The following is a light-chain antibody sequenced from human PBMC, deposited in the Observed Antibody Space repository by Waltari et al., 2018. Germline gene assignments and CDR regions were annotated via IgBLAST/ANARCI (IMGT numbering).Light chain of an antibody. J-gene: IGKJ1*01. CDR3: QRYVRLPVT. Sequence: EIVLTQSPGTLSLSPGERATLSCWASQSVGRSLAWYQQKRGQAPRLLIYGASARATGIPDRFSGSGSGTDFSLTISRLAPEDFAVYYCQRYVRLPVTFGQGTKVEI. CDR1: QSVGRS. V-gene: IGKV3-20*01. CDR2: GAS.